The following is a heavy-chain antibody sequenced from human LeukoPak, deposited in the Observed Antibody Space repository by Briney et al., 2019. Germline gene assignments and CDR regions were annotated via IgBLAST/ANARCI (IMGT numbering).Heavy chain of an antibody. Sequence: GGSLRLSCAASGFTFSSYWMTWVRQAPGKGLEWVANIKRDGSEKHYVDSVKGRFTISRDNSKNTLYVQVNSLGTEDTAAYYCAKRSYYDSSGSFYFDYWGQGTLVTVSS. J-gene: IGHJ4*02. D-gene: IGHD3-22*01. CDR3: AKRSYYDSSGSFYFDY. V-gene: IGHV3-7*03. CDR1: GFTFSSYW. CDR2: IKRDGSEK.